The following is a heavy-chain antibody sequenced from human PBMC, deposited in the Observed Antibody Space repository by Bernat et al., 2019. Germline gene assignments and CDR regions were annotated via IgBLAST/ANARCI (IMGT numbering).Heavy chain of an antibody. V-gene: IGHV3-23*01. D-gene: IGHD6-13*01. Sequence: EVQMLESGGGLVQPGGSLRLSCAASGITFSDYGMSWVRQAPGKGLECVSAINHGGDSSYYADSVKGRFTISRDNSKNTLYLQMNSLRPEDTAIYYCAAKDSSSWYDFWGQGSLVTV. CDR3: AAKDSSSWYDF. J-gene: IGHJ4*02. CDR1: GITFSDYG. CDR2: INHGGDSS.